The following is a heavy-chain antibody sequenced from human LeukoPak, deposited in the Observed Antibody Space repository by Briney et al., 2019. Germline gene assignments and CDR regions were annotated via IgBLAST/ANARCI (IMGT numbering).Heavy chain of an antibody. CDR2: IYHSGST. CDR1: GGSISSYY. J-gene: IGHJ4*02. D-gene: IGHD3-22*01. CDR3: ARGRRGYYYDSSGYTDYFDY. V-gene: IGHV4-59*12. Sequence: SETLSLTCTVSGGSISSYYWSWIRQPPGKGLEWIGYIYHSGSTYYNPSLKSRVTISVDRSKNQFSLKLSSVTAADTAVYYCARGRRGYYYDSSGYTDYFDYWGQGTLVTVSS.